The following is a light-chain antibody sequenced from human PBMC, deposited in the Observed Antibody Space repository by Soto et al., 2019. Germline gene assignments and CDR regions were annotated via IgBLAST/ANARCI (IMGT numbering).Light chain of an antibody. CDR2: AAS. J-gene: IGKJ1*01. CDR1: QGISSY. CDR3: QHYNSYSEA. V-gene: IGKV1-9*01. Sequence: DIQLTQSPSFLSASVGDRVTSTCRASQGISSYLAWYQQKPGKAPKLLIYAASTLQSGVPSRFSGSGSGTEFTLTISSLQPDDFATYYCQHYNSYSEAFGQGTKVAIK.